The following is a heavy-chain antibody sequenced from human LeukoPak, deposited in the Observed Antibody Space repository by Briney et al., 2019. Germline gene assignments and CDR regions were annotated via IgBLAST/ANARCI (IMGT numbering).Heavy chain of an antibody. CDR3: ARDDRSPNYYYYYGMDV. J-gene: IGHJ6*02. CDR2: IIPIFGIA. V-gene: IGHV1-69*04. CDR1: GGTFSSYA. D-gene: IGHD1-14*01. Sequence: ASVKVSCKASGGTFSSYAISWVRQAPGQGLEWKGRIIPIFGIANYAQKFQGRVTITADKSTSTAYMELSSLRSEDTAVYYCARDDRSPNYYYYYGMDVWGQGTTVTVSS.